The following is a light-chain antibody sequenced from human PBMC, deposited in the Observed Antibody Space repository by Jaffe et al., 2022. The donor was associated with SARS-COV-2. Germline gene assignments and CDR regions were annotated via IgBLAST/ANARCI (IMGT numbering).Light chain of an antibody. CDR3: LQYSTSTRT. CDR1: QSVSSAN. CDR2: GAS. Sequence: EIVLTQSPGTLSLSPGERATLSCRASQSVSSANLAWYQQKPGQAPRLLIFGASSRATGTPDRFSGSGSGTDFTLTISRLEPEDFAVYFCLQYSTSTRTFGQGTKLEIK. J-gene: IGKJ2*01. V-gene: IGKV3-20*01.